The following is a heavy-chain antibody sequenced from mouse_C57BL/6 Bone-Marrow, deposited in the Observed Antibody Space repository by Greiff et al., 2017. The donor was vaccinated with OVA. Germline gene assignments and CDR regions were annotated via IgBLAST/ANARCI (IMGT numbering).Heavy chain of an antibody. J-gene: IGHJ3*01. Sequence: EVQLQQSGPELVKPGASVKISCKASGYTFTDYYMNWVKQSHGQSLEWIGDINPNNGGTSYNQKFKGKATLTVDKSSSTAYMELRSLTSEDSAVYYCARWEYYGSSYAWFAYWGQGTLVTVSA. CDR3: ARWEYYGSSYAWFAY. D-gene: IGHD1-1*01. V-gene: IGHV1-26*01. CDR1: GYTFTDYY. CDR2: INPNNGGT.